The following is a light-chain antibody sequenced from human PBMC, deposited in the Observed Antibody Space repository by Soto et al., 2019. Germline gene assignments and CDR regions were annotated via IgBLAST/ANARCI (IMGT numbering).Light chain of an antibody. CDR3: ASWDDRLGAVI. V-gene: IGLV1-47*02. Sequence: QSVLTQPPSASGTPGQRVFISCSGSSSNIGGTNYAYWYQQLPGAAHKLLMHSNNLRPSGVPERVSGSKSGTSASLAISGLRFEDEAVYYCASWDDRLGAVIFGGGTKVTVL. CDR1: SSNIGGTNY. J-gene: IGLJ2*01. CDR2: SNN.